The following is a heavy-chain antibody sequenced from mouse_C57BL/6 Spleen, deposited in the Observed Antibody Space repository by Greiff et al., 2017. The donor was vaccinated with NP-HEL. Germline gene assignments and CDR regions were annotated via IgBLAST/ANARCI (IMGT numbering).Heavy chain of an antibody. CDR3: ARGGYGGDAMDY. J-gene: IGHJ4*01. Sequence: EVQLQQSGPVLVKPGASVKMSCKASGYTFTDYYMNWVKQSHGKSLEWIGVINPYNGGTSYNQKFKGKATLTVDKSSSTAYMELNSLTSEDSAVYYCARGGYGGDAMDYWGQGTSVTVSS. CDR1: GYTFTDYY. V-gene: IGHV1-19*01. D-gene: IGHD2-2*01. CDR2: INPYNGGT.